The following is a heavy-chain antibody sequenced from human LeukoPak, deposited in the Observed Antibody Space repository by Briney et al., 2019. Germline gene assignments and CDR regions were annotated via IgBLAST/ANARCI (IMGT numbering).Heavy chain of an antibody. V-gene: IGHV3-7*01. Sequence: GGSLRLSCAASGFPFSTYWMSWVRQAPGKGLEWVANINQDGTEKYYVDSVKGRFTISRDYAKNSLYLQMNNLRAEDTAVYYCARDRGYSSFDYWGQGTLVTVSS. J-gene: IGHJ4*02. CDR3: ARDRGYSSFDY. CDR2: INQDGTEK. D-gene: IGHD6-19*01. CDR1: GFPFSTYW.